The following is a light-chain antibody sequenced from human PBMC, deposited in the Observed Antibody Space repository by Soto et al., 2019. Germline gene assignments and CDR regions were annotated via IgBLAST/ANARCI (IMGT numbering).Light chain of an antibody. CDR3: QQRYNWPPYT. CDR2: DAS. Sequence: EIVLTQSPATLSLSPGERATLSCRASQSVSNYLAWYQQKPGQTPRLLIYDASNRATGIPARFSGSGSGTDFTLTISSLEPEDVAVYYCQQRYNWPPYTFGRGTKLEIK. CDR1: QSVSNY. V-gene: IGKV3-11*01. J-gene: IGKJ2*01.